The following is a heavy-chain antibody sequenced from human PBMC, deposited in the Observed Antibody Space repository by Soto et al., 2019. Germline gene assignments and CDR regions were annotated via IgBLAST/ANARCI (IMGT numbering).Heavy chain of an antibody. V-gene: IGHV1-18*01. CDR2: ISAYNGNT. CDR1: GYTFTSYG. J-gene: IGHJ5*02. CDR3: ARVGRYCSSTSCRGARGWFDP. Sequence: QVQLVQSGAEVKKPGASVKVSCKASGYTFTSYGISWVRQAPGQGLEWMGWISAYNGNTNYAQKLQGRVTMTTDTSTSTAYMELRSLRSDDTAVYYCARVGRYCSSTSCRGARGWFDPWGQGTLVTVSS. D-gene: IGHD2-2*01.